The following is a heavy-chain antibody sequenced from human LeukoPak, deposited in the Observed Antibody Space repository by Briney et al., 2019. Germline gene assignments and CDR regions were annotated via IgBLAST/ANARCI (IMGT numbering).Heavy chain of an antibody. J-gene: IGHJ4*02. D-gene: IGHD3-22*01. CDR2: IWYDGSNK. CDR3: ARALFNYDSSGLTY. Sequence: PGKSLRLSCAPSGFTFRGYAMHWVRQAPGKGLEWVALIWYDGSNKYYADSVKGRFTISRDNSKNTLYLQMNSLRAEDTAVYYCARALFNYDSSGLTYWGQGTLVTVSS. CDR1: GFTFRGYA. V-gene: IGHV3-33*08.